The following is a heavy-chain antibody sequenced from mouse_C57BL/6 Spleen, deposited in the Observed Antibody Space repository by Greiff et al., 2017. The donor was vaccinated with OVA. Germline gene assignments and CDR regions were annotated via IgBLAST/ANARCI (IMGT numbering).Heavy chain of an antibody. J-gene: IGHJ3*01. D-gene: IGHD1-1*01. CDR2: ISDGGSYT. V-gene: IGHV5-4*01. CDR1: GFTFCSYA. CDR3: ARDQDGSSWFAY. Sequence: EVMLVESGGGLVKPGGSLKLSCAASGFTFCSYAMSWVRQTPEKRLEWVATISDGGSYTYYPDNVKGRFTISRDNAKNNLYLQMSHLKSEDTAMYYCARDQDGSSWFAYWGQGTLVTVSA.